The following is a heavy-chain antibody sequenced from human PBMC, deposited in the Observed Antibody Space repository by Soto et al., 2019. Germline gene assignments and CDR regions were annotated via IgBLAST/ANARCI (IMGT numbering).Heavy chain of an antibody. D-gene: IGHD2-15*01. CDR2: INPNSGGT. J-gene: IGHJ6*02. V-gene: IGHV1-2*02. Sequence: ASVKVSCKASGYTFTGYYMHWVRQAPGQGLEWMGWINPNSGGTNYAQKFQGRVTMTRDTSISTAYMELSRLRSDDTAVYYCARDYEDIVVVVAAQAPYYYGMDVWGQGTTVTV. CDR1: GYTFTGYY. CDR3: ARDYEDIVVVVAAQAPYYYGMDV.